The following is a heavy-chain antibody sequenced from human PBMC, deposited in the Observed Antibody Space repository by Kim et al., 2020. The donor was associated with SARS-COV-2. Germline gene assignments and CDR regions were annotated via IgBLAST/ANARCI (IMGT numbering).Heavy chain of an antibody. CDR1: GGSISSSSYY. Sequence: SETLSLTCTVSGGSISSSSYYWGWIRQPPGKGLEWIVSIYYSGSTYYNPSLKSRVTISVDTSKNQFSLKLSSVTAADTAVYYCARDLSESSSYYYGSGSYSWFDPWGQGTLVTVSS. D-gene: IGHD3-10*01. V-gene: IGHV4-39*07. J-gene: IGHJ5*02. CDR2: IYYSGST. CDR3: ARDLSESSSYYYGSGSYSWFDP.